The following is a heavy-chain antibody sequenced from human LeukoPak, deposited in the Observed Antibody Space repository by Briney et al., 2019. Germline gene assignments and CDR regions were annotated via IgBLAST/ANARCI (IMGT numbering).Heavy chain of an antibody. CDR2: INPNSGGT. V-gene: IGHV1-2*02. J-gene: IGHJ4*02. CDR3: ARANWAYYDFWSGPTVDY. D-gene: IGHD3-3*01. Sequence: ASVKVSCKASGYTFTGYYMHWVRQAPGQGLEWMGWINPNSGGTNYAQKFQGRVTMTRDTSFSTAYMELSRLRSDDTAVYYCARANWAYYDFWSGPTVDYWGQGTLVTVSS. CDR1: GYTFTGYY.